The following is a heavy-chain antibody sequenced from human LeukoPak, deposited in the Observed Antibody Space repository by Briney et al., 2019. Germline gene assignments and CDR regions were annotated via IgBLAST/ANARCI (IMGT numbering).Heavy chain of an antibody. CDR2: LYYTGNT. V-gene: IGHV4-39*01. D-gene: IGHD6-25*01. J-gene: IGHJ6*02. CDR3: ARGSGLGLDV. CDR1: GGSISSSSYY. Sequence: SETLSLTRTVSGGSISSSSYYWGWTRQPPGKGLEWIGNLYYTGNTHYKSSLKSRLTISVDTSRNQFSLKLSSMTAADTAVYYCARGSGLGLDVWGQGTTVTVSS.